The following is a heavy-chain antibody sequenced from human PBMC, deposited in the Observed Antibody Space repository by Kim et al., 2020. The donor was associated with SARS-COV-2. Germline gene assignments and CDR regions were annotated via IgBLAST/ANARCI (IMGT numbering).Heavy chain of an antibody. V-gene: IGHV3-30*04. J-gene: IGHJ1*01. D-gene: IGHD1-26*01. CDR3: ARDSGSYGYFQH. Sequence: GGSLRLSCAASGFTFSSYAMHWVRQAPGKGLEWVAVISYDGSNKYYADSVKGRFTISRDNSKNTLYLQMNSLRAEDTAVYYCARDSGSYGYFQHWSEGILVSVS. CDR1: GFTFSSYA. CDR2: ISYDGSNK.